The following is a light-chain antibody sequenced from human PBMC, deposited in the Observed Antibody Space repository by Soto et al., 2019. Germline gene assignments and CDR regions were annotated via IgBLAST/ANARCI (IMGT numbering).Light chain of an antibody. Sequence: EIVLRQSPAPGCVSPGEIVTLSCRASQSAGRNLAWYHQKPGQAPRLLIYSASRRATGFPGRFSGSGSGTDFTLTISSLQSEDLAVYYCQQYNNWPWTFGQGTKVDI. V-gene: IGKV3-15*01. CDR3: QQYNNWPWT. CDR2: SAS. J-gene: IGKJ1*01. CDR1: QSAGRN.